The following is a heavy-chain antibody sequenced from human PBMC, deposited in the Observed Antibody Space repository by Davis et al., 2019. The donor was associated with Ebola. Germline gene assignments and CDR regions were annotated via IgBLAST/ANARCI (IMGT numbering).Heavy chain of an antibody. Sequence: PGGSLRLSCAASGFTFSSYSMNWVRQAPGKGLEWVSSISSSSSYIYYADSVKGRFTISRDNAKNSLYLQMNSLRAEDTALYYCAKDGPGIAAAGTFSTGYYYGMDVWGQGTTVTVSS. CDR1: GFTFSSYS. CDR3: AKDGPGIAAAGTFSTGYYYGMDV. CDR2: ISSSSSYI. J-gene: IGHJ6*02. D-gene: IGHD6-13*01. V-gene: IGHV3-21*04.